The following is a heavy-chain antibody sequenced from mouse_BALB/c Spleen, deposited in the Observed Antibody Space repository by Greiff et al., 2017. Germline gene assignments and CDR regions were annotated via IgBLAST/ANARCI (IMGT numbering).Heavy chain of an antibody. CDR3: ARKGPLYYRYDGYAMDY. J-gene: IGHJ4*01. CDR1: GFSLTSYG. D-gene: IGHD2-14*01. V-gene: IGHV2-4-1*01. CDR2: IWSGGST. Sequence: VQLQQSGPGLVQPSQSLSITCTVSGFSLTSYGVHWVRQSPGKGLEWLGVIWSGGSTDYNAAFISRLSISKDNSKSQVFFKMNSLQADDTAIYYCARKGPLYYRYDGYAMDYWGQGTSVTVSS.